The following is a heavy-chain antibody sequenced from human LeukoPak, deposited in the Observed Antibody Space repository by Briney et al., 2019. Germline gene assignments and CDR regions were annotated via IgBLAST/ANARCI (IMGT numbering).Heavy chain of an antibody. CDR2: ISAYNGNT. Sequence: ASVKVSCKASGYTFTSYGISWVRQAPGQGLEWMGWISAYNGNTNYAQKLQGRVAMTIDTSTSTAYMELRSLRSDDTAVYYCARRVGATYYYYGMDVWGQGTTVTVSS. CDR3: ARRVGATYYYYGMDV. D-gene: IGHD1-26*01. J-gene: IGHJ6*02. CDR1: GYTFTSYG. V-gene: IGHV1-18*01.